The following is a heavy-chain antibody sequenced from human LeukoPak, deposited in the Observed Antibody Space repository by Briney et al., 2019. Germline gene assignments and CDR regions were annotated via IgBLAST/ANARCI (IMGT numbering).Heavy chain of an antibody. J-gene: IGHJ4*02. D-gene: IGHD3-10*01. Sequence: GGSLRVSCAASGFTFSDYAMTWVRQAPGKGLERVSGISDSGSKTYYADSVQGRFTISRDNSKNSLFLQMNSLRAEDTAVYYCGKEEFGELVIGYWGQGILVTVTS. CDR2: ISDSGSKT. CDR1: GFTFSDYA. CDR3: GKEEFGELVIGY. V-gene: IGHV3-23*01.